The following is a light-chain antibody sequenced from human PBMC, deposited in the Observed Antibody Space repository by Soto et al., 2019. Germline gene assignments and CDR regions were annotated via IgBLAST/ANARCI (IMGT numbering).Light chain of an antibody. CDR1: QSFRGL. Sequence: EVVLTQSPVTLSLSPGERATLSCRASQSFRGLLAWYQQKPGQAPRLLIYDAYNRATGIPPRFSGSGSGTEFTLTISSLETEESAVYYCQQRHMWPITFGQGTRLEIK. CDR3: QQRHMWPIT. CDR2: DAY. V-gene: IGKV3-11*01. J-gene: IGKJ5*01.